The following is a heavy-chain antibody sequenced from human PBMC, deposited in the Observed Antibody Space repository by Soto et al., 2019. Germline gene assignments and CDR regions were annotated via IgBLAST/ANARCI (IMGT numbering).Heavy chain of an antibody. Sequence: QVQLQESGPGLVKPSQTLSLTCTVSGSSISSGSYYWSWIRQHPGKGLEWIGYIYHSGSTYYNPSLKSRAKISLETSKNQFSLKLSSVTAADKAVYYCARDYMAVVDWGQGTLVTVSS. CDR2: IYHSGST. V-gene: IGHV4-31*03. CDR3: ARDYMAVVD. CDR1: GSSISSGSYY. J-gene: IGHJ4*02. D-gene: IGHD2-15*01.